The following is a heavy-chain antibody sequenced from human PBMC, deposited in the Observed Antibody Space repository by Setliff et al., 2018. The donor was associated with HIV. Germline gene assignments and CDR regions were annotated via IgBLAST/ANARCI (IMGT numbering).Heavy chain of an antibody. CDR3: ARERPGDHYESTGYQLADWFDP. CDR2: IIPIVTIA. V-gene: IGHV1-69*04. J-gene: IGHJ5*02. Sequence: SVKVSCQASGGSFTSYTFSWVRQAPGQGLEWMGRIIPIVTIAHYAEQFVGRVTITADKSTSTTSMEVSSLRSEDTAVYYCARERPGDHYESTGYQLADWFDPWGQGTLVTVSS. CDR1: GGSFTSYT. D-gene: IGHD3-22*01.